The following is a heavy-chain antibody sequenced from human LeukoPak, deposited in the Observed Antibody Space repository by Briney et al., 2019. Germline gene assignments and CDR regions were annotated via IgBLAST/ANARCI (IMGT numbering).Heavy chain of an antibody. CDR2: ISSSSSYI. CDR3: ARDLGTRVDYSYYFDY. D-gene: IGHD4/OR15-4a*01. V-gene: IGHV3-21*01. Sequence: GGSLRLSCAASGFTFSSYSMNWVRQAPGKGLEWVSSISSSSSYIYYADSVKGRFTISRDNAKNSLYLQMNSLRAEDTAVYYCARDLGTRVDYSYYFDYWGQGTLVTVSS. J-gene: IGHJ4*02. CDR1: GFTFSSYS.